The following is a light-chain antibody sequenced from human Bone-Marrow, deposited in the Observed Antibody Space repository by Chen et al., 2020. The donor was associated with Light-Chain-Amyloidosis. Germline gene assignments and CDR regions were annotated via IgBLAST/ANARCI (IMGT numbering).Light chain of an antibody. CDR2: MVS. Sequence: DIVMTQTPLSLSVTPGEPASISCRSSQTRLDSDDGNTYLDWFLQKPGQSPQLLIYMVSHRASGVPDRFSGSGSGTDFTLKISRVEAEDVGVYYCMQRIEFPFTFGGGTKVEIK. J-gene: IGKJ4*01. CDR1: QTRLDSDDGNTY. V-gene: IGKV2-40*01. CDR3: MQRIEFPFT.